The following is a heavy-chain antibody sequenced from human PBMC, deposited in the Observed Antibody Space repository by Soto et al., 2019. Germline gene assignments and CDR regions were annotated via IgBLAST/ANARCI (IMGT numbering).Heavy chain of an antibody. CDR2: ISGSGGTT. CDR1: GFTFSSYT. D-gene: IGHD2-15*01. Sequence: EVQLLESGGGLVQPGGSLRLSCAASGFTFSSYTMSWVRQAPGKGLEWVSPISGSGGTTYYADSVKGRFTISRDNXKXTRXLQMNSLRAEDTAIYYCAREDIGGYCGCGTCYYDYWGQGTLVTVSS. CDR3: AREDIGGYCGCGTCYYDY. J-gene: IGHJ4*02. V-gene: IGHV3-23*01.